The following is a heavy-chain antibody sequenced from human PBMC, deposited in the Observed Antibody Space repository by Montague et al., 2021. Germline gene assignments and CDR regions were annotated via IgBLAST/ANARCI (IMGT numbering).Heavy chain of an antibody. CDR2: ITGSGAST. J-gene: IGHJ5*02. CDR3: ARVRGVSGGIGQLDR. CDR1: GFTFSNYG. V-gene: IGHV3-23*01. D-gene: IGHD2-15*01. Sequence: SLRLSCAASGFTFSNYGMSWVRQAPGKGLEWVSSITGSGASTYYADSVKGRFTISRDNSENTLYLQMNNLRAEDTALYYCARVRGVSGGIGQLDRWGQGTLVTVSS.